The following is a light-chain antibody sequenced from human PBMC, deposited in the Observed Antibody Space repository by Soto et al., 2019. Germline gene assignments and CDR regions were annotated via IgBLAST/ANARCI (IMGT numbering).Light chain of an antibody. CDR2: KAS. CDR1: QSISDW. Sequence: DIQMTQSPSTLSASVGDRVTITCRASQSISDWLAWYQQRPGKAPKLLIFKASTLETGVQSRFSGSAFGTEFTLTISSLQPDDIATYYCQQYDNYPWTFGQGTKVEVK. V-gene: IGKV1-5*03. CDR3: QQYDNYPWT. J-gene: IGKJ1*01.